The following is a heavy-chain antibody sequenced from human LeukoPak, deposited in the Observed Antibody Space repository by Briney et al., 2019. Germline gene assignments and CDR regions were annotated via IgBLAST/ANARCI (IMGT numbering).Heavy chain of an antibody. CDR3: ARTAVYYDSSGYDYYFDY. CDR2: ISAYNGNT. V-gene: IGHV1-18*01. D-gene: IGHD3-22*01. Sequence: ASVKVSCKASGYTFTSYGISWVRQAPGQGLEWMGWISAYNGNTNYAQKLQGRVTMTTDTSTSTAYMELRSLRSDDTAVYYCARTAVYYDSSGYDYYFDYWGQGTLVTVSS. CDR1: GYTFTSYG. J-gene: IGHJ4*02.